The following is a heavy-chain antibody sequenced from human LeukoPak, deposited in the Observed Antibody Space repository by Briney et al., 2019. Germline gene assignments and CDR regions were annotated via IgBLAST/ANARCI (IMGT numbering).Heavy chain of an antibody. CDR2: IYYSGST. J-gene: IGHJ4*02. V-gene: IGHV4-59*01. D-gene: IGHD2-15*01. CDR3: ARFAGVVAAYYFDY. Sequence: SETLSLTCTVSGDSISSYYWSWIRQPPGKGLEWIGYIYYSGSTNYNPSLKSRVTISVDTSKNQFSLKLSSVTAADTAVYYCARFAGVVAAYYFDYWGQGTLVTVSS. CDR1: GDSISSYY.